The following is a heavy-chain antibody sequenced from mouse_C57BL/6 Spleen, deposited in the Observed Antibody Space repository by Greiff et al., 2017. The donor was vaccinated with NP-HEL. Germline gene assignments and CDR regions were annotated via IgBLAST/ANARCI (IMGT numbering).Heavy chain of an antibody. D-gene: IGHD3-2*02. CDR3: ARRGSSGYLCAY. CDR2: IHPNSGST. J-gene: IGHJ3*01. Sequence: QVQLQQPGAELVKPGASVKLSCKASGYTFTSYWMHWVKQRPGQGLEWIGMIHPNSGSTNYNEKFKSKATLTVDKSSSTAYMQLSSLTSEDSAVYYCARRGSSGYLCAYWGQGTLVTVSA. CDR1: GYTFTSYW. V-gene: IGHV1-64*01.